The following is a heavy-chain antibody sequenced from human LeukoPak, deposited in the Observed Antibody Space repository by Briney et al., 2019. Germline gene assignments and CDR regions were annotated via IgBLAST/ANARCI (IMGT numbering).Heavy chain of an antibody. CDR1: GFTFNMYA. J-gene: IGHJ4*02. D-gene: IGHD3-9*01. V-gene: IGHV3-64*02. CDR3: VRDIRSHYDILSAYYFDY. Sequence: GGSLRLSCAASGFTFNMYALHWVRQAPGKGLEYISGISSSGGRTFYADSVKGRFTISRDNSKNTLYLQMGSLRAEDMAVYYCVRDIRSHYDILSAYYFDYWGQGTLVAVSS. CDR2: ISSSGGRT.